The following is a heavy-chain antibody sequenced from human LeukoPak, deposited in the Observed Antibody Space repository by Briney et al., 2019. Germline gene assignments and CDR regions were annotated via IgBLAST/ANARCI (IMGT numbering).Heavy chain of an antibody. CDR2: ISGSGGST. J-gene: IGHJ4*02. V-gene: IGHV3-23*01. D-gene: IGHD6-13*01. Sequence: QPGGSLRLSCAASGFTFSSYAMSWVRQAPGKGLEWVSAISGSGGSTYYADSVKGRFTISRDNSKSTLYLQMNSLRAEDTAVYYCAKDHRVDYSSFWLNYFDYWGRGTLVTVSS. CDR3: AKDHRVDYSSFWLNYFDY. CDR1: GFTFSSYA.